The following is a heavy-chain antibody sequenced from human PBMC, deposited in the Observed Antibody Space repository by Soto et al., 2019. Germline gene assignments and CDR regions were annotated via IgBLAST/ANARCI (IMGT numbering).Heavy chain of an antibody. J-gene: IGHJ4*02. CDR3: ATSQKGYNWNYFDN. CDR2: VFYTGFT. V-gene: IGHV4-39*01. D-gene: IGHD1-20*01. CDR1: GASISGSYYY. Sequence: SETLSLTCAVSGASISGSYYYWAWLRQSPGEGPEWIGSVFYTGFTSYNPSLESRVSVSVDTSKSQFSLKLSAVTAADTAVYYCATSQKGYNWNYFDNWGQGALVTVSS.